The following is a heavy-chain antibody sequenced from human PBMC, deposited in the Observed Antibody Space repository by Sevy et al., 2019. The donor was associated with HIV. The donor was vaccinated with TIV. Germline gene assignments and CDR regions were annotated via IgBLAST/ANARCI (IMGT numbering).Heavy chain of an antibody. CDR2: ISNTGNTI. J-gene: IGHJ4*02. CDR1: GFPFSSYE. Sequence: GGSLRLSCAASGFPFSSYEMNWVRQAPERGLEWISCISNTGNTISYSDSVRGRFTVSRDNAKNSLFLHMNSLRAEDTATYYCARDLPPSATTVAHFDYWGRGTLVTVSS. D-gene: IGHD4-17*01. V-gene: IGHV3-48*03. CDR3: ARDLPPSATTVAHFDY.